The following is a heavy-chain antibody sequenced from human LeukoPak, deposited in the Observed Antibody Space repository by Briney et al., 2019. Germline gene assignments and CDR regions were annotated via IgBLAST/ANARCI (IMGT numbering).Heavy chain of an antibody. Sequence: GVSLRLSCAASGFTFDDYGMSWVRQAPGKGLEWVSGINWNGGSTGYADSVKGRFTISRDNAKNSLYLQMNSLRAEDTALYYCARDRSGSYYYYYYYMDVWGKGTTVTVSS. V-gene: IGHV3-20*04. CDR2: INWNGGST. J-gene: IGHJ6*03. CDR1: GFTFDDYG. D-gene: IGHD1-26*01. CDR3: ARDRSGSYYYYYYYMDV.